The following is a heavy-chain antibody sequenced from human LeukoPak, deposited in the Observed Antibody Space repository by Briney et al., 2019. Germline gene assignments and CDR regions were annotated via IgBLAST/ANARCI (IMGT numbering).Heavy chain of an antibody. CDR2: INHSGST. CDR3: ARGRRYLTGYVMFDP. D-gene: IGHD3-9*01. J-gene: IGHJ5*02. V-gene: IGHV4-34*01. CDR1: GGSFSDYY. Sequence: SETLSLTCAVYGGSFSDYYWSWIRQPPGKGLEWVGEINHSGSTNYNPPLKSRVTISVDTSKNHFSLKLSSVTAADTAVYYCARGRRYLTGYVMFDPWGQGTLVTVSS.